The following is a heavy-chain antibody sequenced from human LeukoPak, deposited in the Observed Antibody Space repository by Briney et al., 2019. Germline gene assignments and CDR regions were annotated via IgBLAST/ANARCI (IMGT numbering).Heavy chain of an antibody. D-gene: IGHD2-2*01. CDR2: INPNSGGT. CDR1: RYTFTGYY. V-gene: IGHV1-2*02. Sequence: ASVNVSCRASRYTFTGYYMHWVRQAPGQGLEWMGWINPNSGGTNYAQKFQGRVTMTRDTSISTAYMELSRLRSDDTAVYYCAREGYCSSTSCYDETGNWFDPWGQGTLVTVSS. J-gene: IGHJ5*02. CDR3: AREGYCSSTSCYDETGNWFDP.